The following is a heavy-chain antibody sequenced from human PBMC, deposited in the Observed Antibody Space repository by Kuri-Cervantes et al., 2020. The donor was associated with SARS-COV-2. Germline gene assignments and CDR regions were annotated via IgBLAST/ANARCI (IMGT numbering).Heavy chain of an antibody. CDR2: ISSNGGST. J-gene: IGHJ6*03. CDR3: ASLGFDDNLYYYYYMDV. D-gene: IGHD5-12*01. CDR1: GFTFSSYA. Sequence: GESLKISCAASGFTFSSYAMSWVRQAPGKGLEWVSAISSNGGSTYYADSVKGRLTTSRDNSKNTLYLQMGSLRAEDTAVYYCASLGFDDNLYYYYYMDVWGKGTTVTVSS. V-gene: IGHV3-64*02.